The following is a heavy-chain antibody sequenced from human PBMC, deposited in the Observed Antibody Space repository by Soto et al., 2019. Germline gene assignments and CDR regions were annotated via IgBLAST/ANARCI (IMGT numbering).Heavy chain of an antibody. CDR1: GSTFTSNG. CDR2: ISTYNENM. Sequence: GASVKVSCKVSGSTFTSNGIGWVRQAPGQGLEWMGWISTYNENMDTAPQLQGRLTMTTGTSTKTAYMELTNLKLDDTALYYCDYVGGHSTGDHSFDFWGQGTPVTVSS. D-gene: IGHD5-18*01. CDR3: DYVGGHSTGDHSFDF. V-gene: IGHV1-18*04. J-gene: IGHJ4*02.